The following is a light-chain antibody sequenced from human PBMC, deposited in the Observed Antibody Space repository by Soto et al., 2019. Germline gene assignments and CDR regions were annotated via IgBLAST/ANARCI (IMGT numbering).Light chain of an antibody. V-gene: IGKV3-20*01. J-gene: IGKJ2*01. CDR1: QSVSSSY. CDR2: GAS. Sequence: EIVLTQSPGTLSLSPGERATLSCRASQSVSSSYLAWYQQKPGQAPRLLIYGASSRATGIPDRFSGSGSGTDFTLTIRILEPEDFAVYYCHQYGSLYTFGQGTKLEIK. CDR3: HQYGSLYT.